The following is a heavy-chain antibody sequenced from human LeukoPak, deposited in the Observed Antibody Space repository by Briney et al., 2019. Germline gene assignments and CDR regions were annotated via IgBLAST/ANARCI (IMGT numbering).Heavy chain of an antibody. CDR1: GFTFSSYS. J-gene: IGHJ4*02. V-gene: IGHV3-48*04. Sequence: GGSLRLSCAASGFTFSSYSMNWVRQAPGKGLEWVSYISSSSSTIYYADSVKGRFTISRDNAKNSLYLRMNSLRAEDTAVYYCARVKGPRRFGGNPGYFDYWGQGTLVTVSS. CDR2: ISSSSSTI. D-gene: IGHD4-23*01. CDR3: ARVKGPRRFGGNPGYFDY.